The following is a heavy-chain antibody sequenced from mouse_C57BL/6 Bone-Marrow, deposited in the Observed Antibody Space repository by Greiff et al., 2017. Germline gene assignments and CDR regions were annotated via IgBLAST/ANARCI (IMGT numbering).Heavy chain of an antibody. CDR3: ARHGDYGNYFDY. CDR2: ISNGGGST. CDR1: GFTFSDYY. Sequence: EVQRVESGGGLVQPGGSLKLSCAASGFTFSDYYMYWVRQTPEKRLEWVAYISNGGGSTYYPDTVKGRFTISRDNAKNTLYLQMSRLKSEDTAMYYCARHGDYGNYFDYWGQGTTLTVSS. D-gene: IGHD2-13*01. V-gene: IGHV5-12*01. J-gene: IGHJ2*01.